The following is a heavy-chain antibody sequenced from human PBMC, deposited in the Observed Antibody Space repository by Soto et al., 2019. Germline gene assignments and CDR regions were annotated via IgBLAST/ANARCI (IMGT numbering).Heavy chain of an antibody. V-gene: IGHV1-58*01. CDR3: AGIPEGVHCYGMDV. Sequence: QLQLVQSGPEVKKPGTSVKVSCKASGFTFTSSAVQWVRQARGQRLEWIGWIVVGSGNTNYAQKVQERVSXXRXMXXSTPDMERSSLRSEDTAVYYCAGIPEGVHCYGMDVWGQGPTVTVSS. CDR2: IVVGSGNT. CDR1: GFTFTSSA. J-gene: IGHJ6*02. D-gene: IGHD2-21*01.